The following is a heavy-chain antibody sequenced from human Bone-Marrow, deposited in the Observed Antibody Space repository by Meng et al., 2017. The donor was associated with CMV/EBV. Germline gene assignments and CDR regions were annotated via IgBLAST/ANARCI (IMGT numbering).Heavy chain of an antibody. D-gene: IGHD3-16*02. Sequence: SDTLSLTCSVSGVSLTGSNWWSWVRQAPGEGLEWIGEIYHTGRTNYNPSLESRLTMSVDKSKNEFSLTVTSLTAADTDVYFCARVGDWGSYLEFWGQGPLVTVSS. J-gene: IGHJ4*02. CDR1: GVSLTGSNW. CDR2: IYHTGRT. CDR3: ARVGDWGSYLEF. V-gene: IGHV4-4*02.